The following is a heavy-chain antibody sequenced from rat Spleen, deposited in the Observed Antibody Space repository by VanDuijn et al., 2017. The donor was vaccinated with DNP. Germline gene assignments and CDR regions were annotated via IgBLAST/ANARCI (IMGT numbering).Heavy chain of an antibody. CDR2: IFYDGDRT. D-gene: IGHD1-2*01. V-gene: IGHV5-17*01. J-gene: IGHJ4*01. Sequence: EVQLVESGGGLVQPGRSLKLSCAASGFSFSDYAMAWVRQAPKKGLEWVATIFYDGDRTYYRDSVKGRFTISRDNAKSTLYLQMESLRSEDTATYYCARGQIEDYYSSYINYVMDAWGQGASVTVSS. CDR1: GFSFSDYA. CDR3: ARGQIEDYYSSYINYVMDA.